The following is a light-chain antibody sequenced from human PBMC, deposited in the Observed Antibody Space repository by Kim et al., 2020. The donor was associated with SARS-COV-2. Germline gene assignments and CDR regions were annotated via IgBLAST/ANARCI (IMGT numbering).Light chain of an antibody. J-gene: IGKJ2*01. V-gene: IGKV4-1*01. Sequence: DIVMTQSPDSLAVSLGERATINCKYSQSVLYSSNNKNYLAWYQQKPGQPPKLLIYWASTRESGVPDRFSGSGSGTDFTLTISSLQAEDVAVYYCQQYYTTLYTFGQGTKLEI. CDR1: QSVLYSSNNKNY. CDR2: WAS. CDR3: QQYYTTLYT.